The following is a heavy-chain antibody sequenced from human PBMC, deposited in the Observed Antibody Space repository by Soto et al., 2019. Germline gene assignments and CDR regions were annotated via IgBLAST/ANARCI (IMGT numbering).Heavy chain of an antibody. CDR1: GFSLRISGVG. Sequence: QITLKESGPPLVKHTQTLTLTCTFSGFSLRISGVGVGWIRQPPGKALEWLALIYWDDDKRYSPSLKCRLTITQDTSKIPVVLIMTDMDAVDTATYYCAHSATVSDAFDIWGQGTMVTVSS. J-gene: IGHJ3*02. D-gene: IGHD2-15*01. CDR3: AHSATVSDAFDI. V-gene: IGHV2-5*02. CDR2: IYWDDDK.